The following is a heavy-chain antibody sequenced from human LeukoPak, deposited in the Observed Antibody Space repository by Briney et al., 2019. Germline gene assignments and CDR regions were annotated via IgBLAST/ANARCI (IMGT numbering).Heavy chain of an antibody. D-gene: IGHD3-22*01. CDR3: ARAKTYYYDSSGYYKVSLFDY. Sequence: KTSETLSLTCTVSGGSISSYYWSWIRQPPGKGLEWIGYIYYSGGTNYNPSLKSRVTISVDRSKNQFSLKLSSVTAADTAVYYCARAKTYYYDSSGYYKVSLFDYWGQGTLVTVSS. CDR1: GGSISSYY. CDR2: IYYSGGT. J-gene: IGHJ4*02. V-gene: IGHV4-59*12.